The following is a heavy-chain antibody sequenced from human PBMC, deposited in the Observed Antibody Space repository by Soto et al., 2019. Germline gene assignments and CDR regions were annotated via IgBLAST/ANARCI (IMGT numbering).Heavy chain of an antibody. Sequence: PSETLSLTCTVSGGSISSYYWSWIRQPPGKGLECIGYIYYSGSTNYNPSLKSRVTISVDTSKNQFSLKLSSVTAADTAVYYCARGEVGATEECAFDIWGQGTMVS. V-gene: IGHV4-59*01. CDR2: IYYSGST. CDR3: ARGEVGATEECAFDI. CDR1: GGSISSYY. J-gene: IGHJ3*02. D-gene: IGHD1-26*01.